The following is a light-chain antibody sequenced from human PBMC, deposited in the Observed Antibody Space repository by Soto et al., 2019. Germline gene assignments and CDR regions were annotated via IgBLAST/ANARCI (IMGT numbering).Light chain of an antibody. Sequence: VLTQSPLSSPVTLGQPASISCRSSQSLVYSDGNTYLSWLHQRPGQPPRLLIYKVSNRLSGVADRISGSGTGTDFTLKISRVAAEDVGVYYCMQLSHVPFTFGQGTKLEMK. J-gene: IGKJ2*01. CDR2: KVS. V-gene: IGKV2-24*01. CDR3: MQLSHVPFT. CDR1: QSLVYSDGNTY.